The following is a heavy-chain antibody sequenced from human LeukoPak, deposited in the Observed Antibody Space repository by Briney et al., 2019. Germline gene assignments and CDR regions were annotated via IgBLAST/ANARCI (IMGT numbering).Heavy chain of an antibody. J-gene: IGHJ4*02. D-gene: IGHD2-2*01. CDR1: GFTFSSYG. V-gene: IGHV3-33*01. CDR2: IWYDGSNK. CDR3: ASHCSSTSCPDY. Sequence: GRSLRLSCAASGFTFSSYGMHWVRQAPGKGLEWVAVIWYDGSNKYYADSVKGRFTISRDNSKNTLYLQMNSLRAEDTAVYYCASHCSSTSCPDYWGQGTLVTVSS.